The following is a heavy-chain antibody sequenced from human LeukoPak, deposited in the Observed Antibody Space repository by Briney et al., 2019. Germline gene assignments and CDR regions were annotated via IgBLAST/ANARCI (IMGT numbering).Heavy chain of an antibody. V-gene: IGHV3-21*01. D-gene: IGHD5-18*01. CDR1: GFTFSSYS. CDR2: ISSSSSYI. J-gene: IGHJ4*02. Sequence: GGSLRLSCAASGFTFSSYSMNWVRQAPGKGLEWVSSISSSSSYIYYADSVKGRFTISRDNAKNSLYLQMNSLRAEDTAVYYCAKGGSGGYSYGSDFDYWGQGTLVTVSS. CDR3: AKGGSGGYSYGSDFDY.